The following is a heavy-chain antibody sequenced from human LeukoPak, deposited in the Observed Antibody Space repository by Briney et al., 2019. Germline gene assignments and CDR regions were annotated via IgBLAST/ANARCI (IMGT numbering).Heavy chain of an antibody. D-gene: IGHD6-19*01. CDR2: IYYSGHT. Sequence: KASETLSLTCTVSGGSISSTYSWGWIRQPPGKGLEWIGNIYYSGHTYYSPSLKSRVTISVDTSKNQFSLKLSSVTAADTAVYYCASTKLGYSSGWHWGQGILVTVSS. CDR3: ASTKLGYSSGWH. V-gene: IGHV4-39*01. CDR1: GGSISSTYS. J-gene: IGHJ4*02.